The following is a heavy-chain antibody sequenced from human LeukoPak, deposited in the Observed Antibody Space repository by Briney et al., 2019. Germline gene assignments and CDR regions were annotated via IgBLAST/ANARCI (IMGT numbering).Heavy chain of an antibody. CDR1: GFTFSSYA. J-gene: IGHJ4*02. V-gene: IGHV3-30-3*01. D-gene: IGHD2-2*02. CDR2: ISYDGSNK. CDR3: ARADPYCSSTSCYTHFDY. Sequence: GGSLRLSCAASGFTFSSYAMHWVRRAPGKGLEWVAVISYDGSNKYYADSVKGRFTISRDNSKNTLYLQMNSLRAEDTAVYYCARADPYCSSTSCYTHFDYWGQGTLVTVSS.